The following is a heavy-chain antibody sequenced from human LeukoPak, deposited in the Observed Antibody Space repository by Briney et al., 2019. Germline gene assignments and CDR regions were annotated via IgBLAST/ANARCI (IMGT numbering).Heavy chain of an antibody. Sequence: SETLSLTCTVSGGSISSYYWSWIRQPPGKGLEWIGYIYTSGSTNYNPSLKSRVTISVDTSKNQFSLKLSSVTAADTAVYYCARGYYDSSGLTPNNWFDPWGQGTLVTVSS. CDR3: ARGYYDSSGLTPNNWFDP. D-gene: IGHD3-22*01. CDR1: GGSISSYY. J-gene: IGHJ5*02. V-gene: IGHV4-4*09. CDR2: IYTSGST.